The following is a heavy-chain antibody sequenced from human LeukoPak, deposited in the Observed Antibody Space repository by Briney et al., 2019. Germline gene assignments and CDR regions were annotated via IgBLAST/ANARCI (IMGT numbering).Heavy chain of an antibody. J-gene: IGHJ4*02. CDR1: GFTFSTYA. D-gene: IGHD3-22*01. Sequence: GGSLRLSCAVSGFTFSTYAMSWVRQAPGKGLKWVSAISGTNTYYADSVKGRFTISRDNSKNTLYLQMNSLRAEDTAVYYCAKEDYYDSSGYCLDYWGQGTLVTVSS. CDR3: AKEDYYDSSGYCLDY. CDR2: ISGTNT. V-gene: IGHV3-23*01.